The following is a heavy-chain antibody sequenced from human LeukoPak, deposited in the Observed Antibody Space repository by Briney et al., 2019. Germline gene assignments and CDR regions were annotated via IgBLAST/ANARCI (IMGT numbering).Heavy chain of an antibody. CDR1: GFTFSNAW. Sequence: GGSLRLSCAASGFTFSNAWMSWVRQAPGKGLEWVGRIKSKTDGGTTDYAAPVKGRFTISRDDSKNTLYLQMNSLKTEDTAVYYCTAYRIVAATHSDYWGQGTLVTVSS. V-gene: IGHV3-15*01. D-gene: IGHD5-12*01. CDR3: TAYRIVAATHSDY. CDR2: IKSKTDGGTT. J-gene: IGHJ4*02.